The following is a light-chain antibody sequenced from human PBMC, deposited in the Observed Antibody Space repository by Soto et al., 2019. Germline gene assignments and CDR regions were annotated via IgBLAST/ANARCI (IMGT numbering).Light chain of an antibody. V-gene: IGLV1-40*01. Sequence: QSVLTQPPSVSGAPGQRVTISCTGSSFNIGAGYDVHWYQQLPGTAPKLLIYGNSNRPSGVPDRFSGSKSGTSASLAITGLQAEDEADYYCQSYDSSPVVFGGGTKLTVL. J-gene: IGLJ2*01. CDR2: GNS. CDR3: QSYDSSPVV. CDR1: SFNIGAGYD.